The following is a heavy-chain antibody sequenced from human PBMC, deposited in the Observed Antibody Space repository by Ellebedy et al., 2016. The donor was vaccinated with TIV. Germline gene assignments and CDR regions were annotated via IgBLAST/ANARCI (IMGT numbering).Heavy chain of an antibody. CDR2: IVVGSGNT. V-gene: IGHV1-58*01. Sequence: SVKVSCXASGFTFTSSAVQWVRQARGQRLEWIGWIVVGSGNTNYAQKFQERVTITRDMSTSTAYMELSSLRSEDTAVYYCAADWALMGAFDIWGQGTMVTVSS. D-gene: IGHD1-26*01. J-gene: IGHJ3*02. CDR1: GFTFTSSA. CDR3: AADWALMGAFDI.